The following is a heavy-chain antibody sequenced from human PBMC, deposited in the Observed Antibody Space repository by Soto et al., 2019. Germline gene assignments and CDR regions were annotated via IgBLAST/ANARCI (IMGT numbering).Heavy chain of an antibody. CDR3: VRSGTSSGRFSDY. CDR2: IYPSDSDI. Sequence: RGESLKISCKGSGYTFTSYWIGWVRQMPGEGLEWMGVIYPSDSDIRYSPSFQGKVTISADKSITTAYLQWSSLKAADTAMYYCVRSGTSSGRFSDYWGQGTRVTVSS. CDR1: GYTFTSYW. V-gene: IGHV5-51*01. D-gene: IGHD2-15*01. J-gene: IGHJ4*02.